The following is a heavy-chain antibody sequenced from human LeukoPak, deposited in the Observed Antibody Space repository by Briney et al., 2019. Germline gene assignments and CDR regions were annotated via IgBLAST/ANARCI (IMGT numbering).Heavy chain of an antibody. D-gene: IGHD3-10*01. J-gene: IGHJ4*02. V-gene: IGHV5-10-1*01. CDR1: GYSFTSYW. Sequence: GESLRISCKGSGYSFTSYWITWLRQMPGKGLEWMGRIDPSDSYTNYSPSFQGHVTISADNSISTAYLQWSSLRASDTAMYYCARGVMIRGVRYYFDYWGQGTLVTVSS. CDR3: ARGVMIRGVRYYFDY. CDR2: IDPSDSYT.